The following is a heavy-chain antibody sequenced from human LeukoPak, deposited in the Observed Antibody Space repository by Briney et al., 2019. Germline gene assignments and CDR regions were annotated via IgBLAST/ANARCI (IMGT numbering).Heavy chain of an antibody. CDR2: IIPIFGTA. D-gene: IGHD6-25*01. CDR3: ARSGNLGTAAYYYMDV. J-gene: IGHJ6*03. Sequence: SVKVSCKASGYTFTSYDINWVRQAPGQGLEWMGGIIPIFGTANYAQKFQGRVTITTDESTSTAYMELSSLRSEDTAVYYCARSGNLGTAAYYYMDVWGKGTTVTVSS. CDR1: GYTFTSYD. V-gene: IGHV1-69*05.